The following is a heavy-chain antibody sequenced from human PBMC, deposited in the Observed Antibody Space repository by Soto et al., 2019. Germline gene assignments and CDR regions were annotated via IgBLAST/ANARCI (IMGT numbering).Heavy chain of an antibody. Sequence: ASVKVSCKASGYTFTSYYMHWVRQAPGQGLEWMGIINPSGGSTSYAQKFQGRVTMTRDTSTSTVYMELSSLRSEDTAVYYCARGGKRDYEILTGYYWDAFDIWGQGTMVTGSS. CDR1: GYTFTSYY. D-gene: IGHD3-9*01. CDR2: INPSGGST. CDR3: ARGGKRDYEILTGYYWDAFDI. V-gene: IGHV1-46*01. J-gene: IGHJ3*02.